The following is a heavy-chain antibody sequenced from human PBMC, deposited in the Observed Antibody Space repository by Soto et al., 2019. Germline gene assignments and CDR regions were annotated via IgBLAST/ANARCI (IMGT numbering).Heavy chain of an antibody. V-gene: IGHV4-31*03. J-gene: IGHJ3*02. CDR2: IYYSGST. CDR3: ARDRTYYGSGVNPSDAFDI. Sequence: SETLSLTCTVSGGSISSGGYYWSWIRQHPGKGLEWIGYIYYSGSTYYNPSLKSRVTISVDTSKNQFSLKLSSVTAADTAVYYCARDRTYYGSGVNPSDAFDIWGQGTMVTVSS. CDR1: GGSISSGGYY. D-gene: IGHD3-10*01.